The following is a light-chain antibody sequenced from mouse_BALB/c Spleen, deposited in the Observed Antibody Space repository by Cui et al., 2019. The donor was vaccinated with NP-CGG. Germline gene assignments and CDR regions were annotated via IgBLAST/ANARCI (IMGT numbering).Light chain of an antibody. CDR2: GTN. Sequence: QVIVNQEPALTTSPGETVTLTCRSSTGAVTPSNYANWVQEKPDHLFTGLIGGTNNRAPGVPARFSGSLIGDKAALTITGAQTEDEAIYFCALWYSNHWVFGGGTKLTVL. V-gene: IGLV1*01. CDR3: ALWYSNHWV. CDR1: TGAVTPSNY. J-gene: IGLJ1*01.